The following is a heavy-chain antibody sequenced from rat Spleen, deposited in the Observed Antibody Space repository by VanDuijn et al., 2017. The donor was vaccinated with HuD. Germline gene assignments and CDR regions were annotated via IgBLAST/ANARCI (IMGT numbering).Heavy chain of an antibody. CDR2: ISSDGGRN. V-gene: IGHV5-29*01. CDR1: GFTFSDYG. Sequence: EVQLVESGGGLVQPGRSLKLSCAASGFTFSDYGMAWVRQAPTKGLEWVATISSDGGRNFYRDSVKGRFTISRDNAKRSLYLQMDSLRSGDTATYYCVRHGYTRYYFDYWGQGVMVTVSS. J-gene: IGHJ2*01. CDR3: VRHGYTRYYFDY. D-gene: IGHD1-9*01.